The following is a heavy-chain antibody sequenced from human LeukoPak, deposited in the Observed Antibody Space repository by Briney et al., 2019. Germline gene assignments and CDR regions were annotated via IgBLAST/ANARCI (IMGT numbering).Heavy chain of an antibody. Sequence: KTSETLSLTCTVSGGSISSYYWSWIRQPPGKGLEWIGYICYSGSTNYNPSLKSRVTISVDTSKNQFSLKLSSVTAADTAVYYCASQWLVPSVFDIWGQGTMVTVSS. CDR1: GGSISSYY. CDR2: ICYSGST. V-gene: IGHV4-59*01. CDR3: ASQWLVPSVFDI. D-gene: IGHD6-19*01. J-gene: IGHJ3*02.